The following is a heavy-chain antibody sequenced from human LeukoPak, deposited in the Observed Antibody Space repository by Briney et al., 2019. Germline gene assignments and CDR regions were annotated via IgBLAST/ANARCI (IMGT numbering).Heavy chain of an antibody. D-gene: IGHD2-2*02. CDR1: GGTFSSYA. CDR3: AIDCSSTSCYIATYFDY. J-gene: IGHJ4*02. Sequence: SVKVSCKASGGTFSSYAISWVRQAPGQGLEWMGRIIPIFGIANYAQKFQGRVTTTADKSTSTAYMELSSLRSEDTAVYYCAIDCSSTSCYIATYFDYWGQGTLVTVSS. V-gene: IGHV1-69*04. CDR2: IIPIFGIA.